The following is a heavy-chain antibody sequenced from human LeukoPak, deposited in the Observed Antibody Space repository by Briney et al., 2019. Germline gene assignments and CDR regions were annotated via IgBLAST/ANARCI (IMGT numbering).Heavy chain of an antibody. CDR3: ARTEESGYNYGYFGYYYYMDV. D-gene: IGHD5-18*01. CDR1: GGSISSYY. CDR2: IYYSGST. Sequence: PSETLSLTCTVSGGSISSYYWSLIRQPPGKGLEWIGYIYYSGSTHYNPSLKSRVTISVDTSKNQVSLKLTSVTAADTAVYYCARTEESGYNYGYFGYYYYMDVWAKGPRSPSP. V-gene: IGHV4-59*01. J-gene: IGHJ6*03.